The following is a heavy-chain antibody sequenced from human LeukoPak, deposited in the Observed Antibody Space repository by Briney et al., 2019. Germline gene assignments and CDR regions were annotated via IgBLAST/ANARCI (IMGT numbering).Heavy chain of an antibody. D-gene: IGHD2-2*01. V-gene: IGHV4-61*02. CDR2: VYTSGST. CDR1: GGSISSINYY. J-gene: IGHJ1*01. Sequence: SQTLSLTCSVSGGSISSINYYWIWIRQPAGKGLEGIGRVYTSGSTNYNPSHKRRVTISVDTSKNQFSLKLSSVTAADTAVYYCARGSRGLIPAAQIGIWGQGTLVTVSS. CDR3: ARGSRGLIPAAQIGI.